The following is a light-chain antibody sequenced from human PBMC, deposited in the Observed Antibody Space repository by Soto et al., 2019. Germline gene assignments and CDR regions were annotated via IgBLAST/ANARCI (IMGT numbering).Light chain of an antibody. J-gene: IGKJ4*01. CDR3: QQRSAWPLT. V-gene: IGKV3-11*01. Sequence: EIVLTQSPASLSWSPGERATLSCRASQSVGSHFAWYQQKPGQGPRLVIYDISKRATGIPARFSGSGFGTDFTLTISSIEPEDFAVYFCQQRSAWPLTFGGGTKVEI. CDR1: QSVGSH. CDR2: DIS.